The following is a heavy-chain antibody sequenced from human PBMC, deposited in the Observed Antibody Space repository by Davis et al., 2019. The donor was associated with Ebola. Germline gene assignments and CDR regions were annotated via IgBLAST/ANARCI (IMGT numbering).Heavy chain of an antibody. V-gene: IGHV3-21*01. CDR3: ARFLRVTTVTRYYYYGMDV. Sequence: GESLKISCAASGFTFSSYSMNWVRQAPGKGLEWVSSISSSSSYIYYADSVKGRFTISRDNAKNSLYLQMNSLRAEDTAVYYCARFLRVTTVTRYYYYGMDVWGQGTTVTVSS. CDR1: GFTFSSYS. D-gene: IGHD4-17*01. J-gene: IGHJ6*02. CDR2: ISSSSSYI.